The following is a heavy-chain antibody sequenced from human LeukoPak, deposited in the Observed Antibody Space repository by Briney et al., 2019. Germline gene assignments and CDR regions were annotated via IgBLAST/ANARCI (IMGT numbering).Heavy chain of an antibody. V-gene: IGHV4-34*01. D-gene: IGHD5-18*01. CDR1: GGSFSGYY. Sequence: SETLSLTCAVYGGSFSGYYWSWIRQPPGKGLEWIGEINHSGSTNYNPSLKSRVTISVDTSKNQFSLKLSSVTAADTAVYYCATLYTAMAAFDYWGQGTLVTVSS. CDR2: INHSGST. J-gene: IGHJ4*02. CDR3: ATLYTAMAAFDY.